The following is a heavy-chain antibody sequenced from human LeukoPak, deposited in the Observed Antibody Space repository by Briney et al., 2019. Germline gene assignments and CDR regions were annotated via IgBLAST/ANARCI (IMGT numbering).Heavy chain of an antibody. CDR1: GGSISSDY. CDR3: ARDPNGLNWFDP. D-gene: IGHD4/OR15-4a*01. CDR2: MYYSGST. V-gene: IGHV4-59*01. Sequence: SETLSLTCTVSGGSISSDYWSWIRQPPGKGLEWIGYMYYSGSTNYNPSLKSRVTISVDTSKNQFSLKLSSVTAADTAVYYCARDPNGLNWFDPWGQGTLVTVSS. J-gene: IGHJ5*02.